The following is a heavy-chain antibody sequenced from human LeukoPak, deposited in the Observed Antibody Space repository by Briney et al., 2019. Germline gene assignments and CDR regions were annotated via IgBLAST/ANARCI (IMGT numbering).Heavy chain of an antibody. Sequence: GGSLRLSCAVSGFTFTSYAMSWVRQAPGKGLEWVAAISGSGRNTYYADSVKCRFPISRYKSQTMLSLQMNSPRADDTAVYYCAKTGDPDWSYSYGMDVCGQGTTVTVSS. V-gene: IGHV3-23*01. CDR3: AKTGDPDWSYSYGMDV. J-gene: IGHJ6*02. CDR1: GFTFTSYA. CDR2: ISGSGRNT. D-gene: IGHD7-27*01.